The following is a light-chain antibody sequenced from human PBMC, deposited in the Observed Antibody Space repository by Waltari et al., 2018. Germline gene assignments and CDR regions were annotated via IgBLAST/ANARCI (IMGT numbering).Light chain of an antibody. CDR3: QQYDRFSGT. CDR2: KVS. V-gene: IGKV1-5*03. Sequence: DIQMTQSPSTLSASVGDRVTITCRASQSISDWLAWYQQKPGRAPKLLIYKVSKLESGVPSRFSGSGSGTEFTLTISSLQPDDFATYYCQQYDRFSGTFGPGTKVEIK. CDR1: QSISDW. J-gene: IGKJ1*01.